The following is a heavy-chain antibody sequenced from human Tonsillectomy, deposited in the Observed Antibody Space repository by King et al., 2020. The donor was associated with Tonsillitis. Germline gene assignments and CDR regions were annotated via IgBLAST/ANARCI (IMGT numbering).Heavy chain of an antibody. V-gene: IGHV3-48*03. CDR1: GFTFSSYE. J-gene: IGHJ6*03. Sequence: QLVQSGGGLVQPGGSLRLSCAASGFTFSSYEMNWVRQAPGKGLEWVSYISSSVRTIYYADSVKGRFTISIDTPKNSLYLQMNSLRAEDTSVYYCARDRGSYSYYYYMDVWGKGTTVTVSS. CDR3: ARDRGSYSYYYYMDV. D-gene: IGHD1-26*01. CDR2: ISSSVRTI.